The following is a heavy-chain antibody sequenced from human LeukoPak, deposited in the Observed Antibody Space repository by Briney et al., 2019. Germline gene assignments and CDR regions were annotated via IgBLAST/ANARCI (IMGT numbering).Heavy chain of an antibody. CDR1: GGSISSGSYY. CDR3: ARVRGSYHDY. V-gene: IGHV4-61*02. CDR2: IYTSGST. D-gene: IGHD1-26*01. J-gene: IGHJ4*02. Sequence: SQTLSLTCTVSGGSISSGSYYWSWIRRPAGKGLEWIGRIYTSGSTNYNPSLKSRVTISVDTSKNQFSLKLSSVTAADTAVYYCARVRGSYHDYWGQGTLVTVSS.